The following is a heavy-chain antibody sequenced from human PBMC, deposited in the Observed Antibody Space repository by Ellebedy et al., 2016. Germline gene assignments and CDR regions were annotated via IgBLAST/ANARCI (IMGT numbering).Heavy chain of an antibody. J-gene: IGHJ4*02. V-gene: IGHV3-7*01. D-gene: IGHD4-17*01. CDR1: GFTFRSYW. CDR2: IKHDGSEK. CDR3: ARVGNYGDNPFDY. Sequence: GESLKISXAASGFTFRSYWMTWVRQGPGKGLEWVANIKHDGSEKYYVDSVKGRFSISRDNVKKSLYLQMNSLRVDDTAVYFCARVGNYGDNPFDYWGQGTLVTVSS.